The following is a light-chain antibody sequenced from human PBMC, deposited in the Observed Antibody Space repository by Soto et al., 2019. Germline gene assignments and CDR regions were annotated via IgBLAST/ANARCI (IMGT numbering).Light chain of an antibody. J-gene: IGLJ1*01. CDR3: CSYAGVNTFYV. V-gene: IGLV2-23*02. CDR1: SSDVGSYNL. Sequence: QSALTQPASVSGSPGQSSTISCTGTSSDVGSYNLVSWYQQHPGKAPKLMIYGVSKRPSGVSDRFSGSKSGDTASLTISGLQAEDEADYYCCSYAGVNTFYVFGTGTKVPVL. CDR2: GVS.